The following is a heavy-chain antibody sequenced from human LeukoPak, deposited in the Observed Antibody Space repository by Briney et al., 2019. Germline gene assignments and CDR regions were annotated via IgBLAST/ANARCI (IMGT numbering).Heavy chain of an antibody. V-gene: IGHV3-23*01. CDR3: AKDRPRWTRGYFDY. CDR1: GFTFSSYA. CDR2: ISGSGGST. D-gene: IGHD1-1*01. Sequence: GRSLRPSCAASGFTFSSYAMSWVRQAPGKGLEWVSAISGSGGSTYYADSVKGRFTISRDNSKNTLYLQMNSLRAEDTAVYYCAKDRPRWTRGYFDYWGQGTLVTVSS. J-gene: IGHJ4*02.